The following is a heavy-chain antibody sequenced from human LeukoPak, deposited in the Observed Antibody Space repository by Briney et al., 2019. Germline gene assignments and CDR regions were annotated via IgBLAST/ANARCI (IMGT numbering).Heavy chain of an antibody. CDR3: ARDIGGYYDSSGYYWGRLDY. D-gene: IGHD3-22*01. V-gene: IGHV1-69*06. J-gene: IGHJ4*02. CDR1: GYTFTGYY. CDR2: IIPIFGTA. Sequence: SVKVSCKASGYTFTGYYMHWVRQAPGQGLEWMGGIIPIFGTANYAQKFQGRVTITADKSTSTAYMELSSLRSEDTAVYYCARDIGGYYDSSGYYWGRLDYWGQGTLVTVSS.